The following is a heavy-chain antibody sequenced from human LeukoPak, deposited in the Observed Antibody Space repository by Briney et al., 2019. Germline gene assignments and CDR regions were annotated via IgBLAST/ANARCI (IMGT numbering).Heavy chain of an antibody. J-gene: IGHJ4*02. CDR1: GFTFSSYS. V-gene: IGHV3-21*01. Sequence: GGSLRLSCAASGFTFSSYSMNWVRQAPGKGLEWVSSISSSSSYIYYADSVKGRFTISRDNAKSSLYLQMNSLRAEDTAVYYCARDLSNYYDSSGYFDYWGQGTLVTVSS. CDR2: ISSSSSYI. D-gene: IGHD3-22*01. CDR3: ARDLSNYYDSSGYFDY.